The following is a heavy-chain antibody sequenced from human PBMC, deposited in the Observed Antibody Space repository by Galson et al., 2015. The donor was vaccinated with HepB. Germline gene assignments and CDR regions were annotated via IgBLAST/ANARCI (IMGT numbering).Heavy chain of an antibody. CDR2: IHGDGTI. J-gene: IGHJ5*02. D-gene: IGHD4-11*01. CDR3: AGAGEYSNP. CDR1: GFTVSRNH. V-gene: IGHV3-53*01. Sequence: SLRLSCAASGFTVSRNHMNWVRQAPGKGLEWVSTIHGDGTIYYADSVKGRFTISRDNSKNTVYLQMNSLRAEDTAVYYCAGAGEYSNPWGQGSLVTVSS.